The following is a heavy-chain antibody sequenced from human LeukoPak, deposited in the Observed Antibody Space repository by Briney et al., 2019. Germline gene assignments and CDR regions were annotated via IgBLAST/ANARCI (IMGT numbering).Heavy chain of an antibody. J-gene: IGHJ4*02. D-gene: IGHD5-18*01. CDR3: ARWLGYGYGLDY. Sequence: GGSLRLSCAASGLTFSRYWMTWVRQAPGKGLEWVANIKQDGSEKNYVDSVKGRFTISRDNAKDSLYLQMNSLRVEDTAIYYCARWLGYGYGLDYWGQGTLVTVSS. CDR2: IKQDGSEK. CDR1: GLTFSRYW. V-gene: IGHV3-7*01.